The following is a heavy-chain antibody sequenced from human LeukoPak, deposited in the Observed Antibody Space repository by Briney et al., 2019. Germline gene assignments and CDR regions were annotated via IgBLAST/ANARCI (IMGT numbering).Heavy chain of an antibody. CDR3: ARLGMATISFDY. V-gene: IGHV4-59*08. CDR1: GGSISSYY. J-gene: IGHJ4*02. D-gene: IGHD5-24*01. Sequence: PSETLSLTCTVSGGSISSYYWSWIRQPPGKGLEWIGHIYYSGSTNYNPSLKSRVTISVDTSKNQFSLKLSSVTAADTAVYYCARLGMATISFDYWGQGTLVTVSS. CDR2: IYYSGST.